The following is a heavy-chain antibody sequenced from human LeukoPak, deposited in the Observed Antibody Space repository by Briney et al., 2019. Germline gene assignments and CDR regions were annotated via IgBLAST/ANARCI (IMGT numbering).Heavy chain of an antibody. J-gene: IGHJ4*02. CDR3: AIYCSSTSCYTSAVATIDY. CDR1: GCTFTSYD. CDR2: MNPNSGNT. Sequence: ASVKVSCKASGCTFTSYDINWVRQAAGQGLEWMGWMNPNSGNTGYAQKFQGRVTMTRNTSISTAYMELSSLRSEDTAVYYCAIYCSSTSCYTSAVATIDYWGQGTLVTVSS. V-gene: IGHV1-8*01. D-gene: IGHD2-2*02.